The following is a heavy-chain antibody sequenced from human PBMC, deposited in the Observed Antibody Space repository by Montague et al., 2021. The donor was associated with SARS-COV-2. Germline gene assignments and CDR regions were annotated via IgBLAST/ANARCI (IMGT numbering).Heavy chain of an antibody. J-gene: IGHJ4*02. CDR1: GSSVRSYY. CDR3: ARENTVTTFGGPYYIDS. D-gene: IGHD4-17*01. V-gene: IGHV4-59*02. CDR2: IYDSGST. Sequence: SETLSLTCIVSGSSVRSYYWSWIRQPPGKGLEWIGYIYDSGSTNYKPSLKSRVTISVATAKNQFSLKLSSVTAADTAVYYCARENTVTTFGGPYYIDSWGQGTLVTVSA.